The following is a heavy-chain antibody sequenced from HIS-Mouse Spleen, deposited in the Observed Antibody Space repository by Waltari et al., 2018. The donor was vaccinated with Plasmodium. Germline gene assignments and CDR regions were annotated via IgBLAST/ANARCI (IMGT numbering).Heavy chain of an antibody. CDR1: GDSVSSTTAQ. Sequence: QVQLQQSGPGLAKPSQTLPPTCALSGDSVSSTTAQCNCTRQSTSRGLAWLGRTYYRSKLYNDYAVSVKSRITINPDTSKNQFSLQLNSVTPEDTAVYYCARGQRIYYFDYWGQGTLVTVSS. CDR2: TYYRSKLYN. V-gene: IGHV6-1*01. D-gene: IGHD2-15*01. J-gene: IGHJ4*02. CDR3: ARGQRIYYFDY.